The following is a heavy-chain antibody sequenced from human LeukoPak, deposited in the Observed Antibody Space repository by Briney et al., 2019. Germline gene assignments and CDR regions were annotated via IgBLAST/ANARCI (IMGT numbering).Heavy chain of an antibody. CDR1: GFTFDDYA. J-gene: IGHJ6*02. D-gene: IGHD3-10*01. CDR2: ISWDGGST. V-gene: IGHV3-43D*03. CDR3: AKDVSLDRLWFGELA. Sequence: GGSLRLSCAASGFTFDDYAMHWVRQAPGKGLEWVSLISWDGGSTYYADSVKGRFTISRDNAKNSLYLQMNSLRAEDTAVYYCAKDVSLDRLWFGELAWGQGTTVTVSS.